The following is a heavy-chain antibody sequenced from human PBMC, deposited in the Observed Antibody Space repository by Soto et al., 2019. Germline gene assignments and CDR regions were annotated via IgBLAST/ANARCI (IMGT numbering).Heavy chain of an antibody. Sequence: SVKGSCKSSGGTFSSYTITWVRPAPGQGLEWMGRIIPILDITNFAQRFQGRVTITADKSTSTAYMDLSSLRSEDTAGYYCGGSVGHDVLHFWGQGTMVTVSS. CDR3: GGSVGHDVLHF. CDR1: GGTFSSYT. J-gene: IGHJ3*01. CDR2: IIPILDIT. D-gene: IGHD2-8*01. V-gene: IGHV1-69*02.